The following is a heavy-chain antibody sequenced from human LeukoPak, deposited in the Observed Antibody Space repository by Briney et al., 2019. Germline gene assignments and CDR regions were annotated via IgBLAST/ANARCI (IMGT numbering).Heavy chain of an antibody. J-gene: IGHJ4*02. CDR1: GGSIITYW. CDR2: IHHSGST. D-gene: IGHD3-10*01. Sequence: SETLSLTCAVSGGSIITYWWSWVRQPPGKGLEWIAEIHHSGSTNYSPSLKSRVTISVDKSKNQFSLGLSSVTAADTAVYYCTSGNDHKWDSWGQGILVTVSS. CDR3: TSGNDHKWDS. V-gene: IGHV4-4*02.